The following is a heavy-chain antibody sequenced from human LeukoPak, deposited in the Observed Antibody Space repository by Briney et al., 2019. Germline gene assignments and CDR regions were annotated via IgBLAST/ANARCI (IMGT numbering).Heavy chain of an antibody. J-gene: IGHJ4*02. CDR3: ATTHPMGILDY. CDR2: IYSGGST. CDR1: GFTVSSNY. Sequence: GGSLRLSCAASGFTVSSNYMSWVHQAPGKGLEWVSVIYSGGSTYYADSVKGRFTISRDNSKNTLYLQMNSLRAEDTAVYYCATTHPMGILDYWGQGTLVTVSS. D-gene: IGHD3-10*01. V-gene: IGHV3-53*01.